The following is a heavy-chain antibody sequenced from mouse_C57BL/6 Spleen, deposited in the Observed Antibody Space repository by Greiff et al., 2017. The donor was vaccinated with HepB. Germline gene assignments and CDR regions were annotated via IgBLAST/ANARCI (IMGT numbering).Heavy chain of an antibody. CDR2: INPNNGGT. CDR3: ARRGVGLYAMDY. CDR1: GYTFTDYY. D-gene: IGHD1-1*02. Sequence: VQLQQSGPELVKPGASVKISCKASGYTFTDYYMNWVKQSHGKSLEWIGDINPNNGGTSYNQKFKGKATLTVDKSSSTAYMELRSLTSEDSAVYYCARRGVGLYAMDYWGQGTSVTVSS. J-gene: IGHJ4*01. V-gene: IGHV1-26*01.